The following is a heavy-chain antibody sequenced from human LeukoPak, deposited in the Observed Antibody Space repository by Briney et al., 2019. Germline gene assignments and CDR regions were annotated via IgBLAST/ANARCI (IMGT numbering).Heavy chain of an antibody. CDR3: ARYSGSLNYSDY. CDR1: GGSISSGGYY. J-gene: IGHJ4*02. V-gene: IGHV4-31*03. CDR2: IYYSGST. D-gene: IGHD1-26*01. Sequence: PSETLSLTCTVSGGSISSGGYYWSWIRQHPGKGLEWIGYIYYSGSTYYNPSLKSRVTISVDTSKNQFSLKLSSVTAADTAVYYCARYSGSLNYSDYWGQGTLVTVSS.